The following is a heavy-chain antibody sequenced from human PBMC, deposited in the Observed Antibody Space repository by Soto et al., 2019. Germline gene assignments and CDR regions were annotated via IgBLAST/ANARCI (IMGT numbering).Heavy chain of an antibody. V-gene: IGHV3-33*01. CDR1: GFTFSSYG. J-gene: IGHJ1*01. CDR2: IWYDGSNK. D-gene: IGHD2-15*01. Sequence: QVQLVESGGGVVQPGRSLRLSCAASGFTFSSYGMHWVHQAPGKGLEWVAVIWYDGSNKYYADSVKGRFTISRDNSKNTLYLQMNSLRAEDTAVYYCARVLGYCSGGSCYPGGYFQHWGQGTLVTVSS. CDR3: ARVLGYCSGGSCYPGGYFQH.